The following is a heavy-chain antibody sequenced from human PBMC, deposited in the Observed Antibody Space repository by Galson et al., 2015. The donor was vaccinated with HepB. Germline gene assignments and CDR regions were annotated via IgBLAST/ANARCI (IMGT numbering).Heavy chain of an antibody. Sequence: CAISGDSVSSNRAAWNWIRQSPSRGLEWLGRTLYRSKWSIDYAASVRSRIIINPDTSNNQVSLQLNSVTPEDTAVYYCARVGPGRDGYNYGALDIWAPGTMVTVSS. J-gene: IGHJ3*02. V-gene: IGHV6-1*01. D-gene: IGHD5-24*01. CDR1: GDSVSSNRAA. CDR2: TLYRSKWSI. CDR3: ARVGPGRDGYNYGALDI.